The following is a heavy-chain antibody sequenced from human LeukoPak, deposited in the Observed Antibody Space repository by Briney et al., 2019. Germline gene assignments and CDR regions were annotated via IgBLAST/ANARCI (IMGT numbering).Heavy chain of an antibody. Sequence: ASVKVSCKVSGNTLTKFSMHWVRQAPGKGLEWMGGFDLDEGKRIYAQKLKGRVIMTEDTSTDTAYMKIKSLTFEDTAVYYCAKGPSGSDYDWYFDLWGRGTLITVSS. J-gene: IGHJ2*01. V-gene: IGHV1-24*01. D-gene: IGHD4-17*01. CDR1: GNTLTKFS. CDR3: AKGPSGSDYDWYFDL. CDR2: FDLDEGKR.